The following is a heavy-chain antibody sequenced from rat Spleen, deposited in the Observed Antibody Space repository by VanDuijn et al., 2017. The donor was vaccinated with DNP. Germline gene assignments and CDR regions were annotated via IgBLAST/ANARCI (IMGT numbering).Heavy chain of an antibody. J-gene: IGHJ1*01. D-gene: IGHD1-1*01. Sequence: EVQLVETGGALVQPGRSLKLSCVASGFTFNNYWMYWFRQAPGKGLEWVVSIKTDGGGTYYPDSVKGRFTLSRHNAENTVYLEMNSLRSEDTATYYCARGIGYSGRYWYFDFWGPGTMVTVSS. CDR2: IKTDGGGT. CDR3: ARGIGYSGRYWYFDF. CDR1: GFTFNNYW. V-gene: IGHV5-58*01.